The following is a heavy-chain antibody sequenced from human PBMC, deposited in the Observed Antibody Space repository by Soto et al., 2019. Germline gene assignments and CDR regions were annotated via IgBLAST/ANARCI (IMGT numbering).Heavy chain of an antibody. CDR2: IYHSGST. D-gene: IGHD5-18*01. V-gene: IGHV4-4*02. CDR1: GGSISSSNW. J-gene: IGHJ4*02. CDR3: ARGYSYGPGGFDY. Sequence: SETLSLTCAVSGGSISSSNWWSWVRQPPGKGLEWIGEIYHSGSTNYNPSLKSRVTISVDKSKNQFSLKLSSVTAADTAVYYCARGYSYGPGGFDYWGQGTLVTVSS.